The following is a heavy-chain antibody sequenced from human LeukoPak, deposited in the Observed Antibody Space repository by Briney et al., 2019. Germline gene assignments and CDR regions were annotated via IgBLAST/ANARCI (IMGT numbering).Heavy chain of an antibody. CDR1: GGSISSSSYY. CDR3: ARSGGSYRRGGFDY. D-gene: IGHD1-26*01. CDR2: IYYSGST. Sequence: SETLSLTCTVSGGSISSSSYYWGWIRQPPGKGLEWIGSIYYSGSTYYNPSLKGRVTISVDTSKNQFSLKLSSVTAADTAVYYCARSGGSYRRGGFDYWGQGTLVTVSS. V-gene: IGHV4-39*01. J-gene: IGHJ4*02.